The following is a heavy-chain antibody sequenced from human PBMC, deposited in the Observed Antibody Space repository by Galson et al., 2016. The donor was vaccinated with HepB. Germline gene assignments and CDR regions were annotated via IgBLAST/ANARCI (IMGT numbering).Heavy chain of an antibody. D-gene: IGHD3-16*01. CDR1: GFSLSASGMC. J-gene: IGHJ6*02. CDR3: ARGGLLAEHYYGMDV. Sequence: PALVKPTQTLTLTCTFSGFSLSASGMCVTWIRQPPGKALEWLALIDWHGDKHYTTSLKTRLSISQDTSKNQVVLTMTNVDPVDAATYYCARGGLLAEHYYGMDVWGQGTTVTVSS. V-gene: IGHV2-70*01. CDR2: IDWHGDK.